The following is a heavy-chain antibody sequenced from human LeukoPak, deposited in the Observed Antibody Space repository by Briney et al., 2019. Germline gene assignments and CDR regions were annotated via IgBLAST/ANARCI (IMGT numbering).Heavy chain of an antibody. J-gene: IGHJ1*01. V-gene: IGHV3-30*04. CDR1: GFTFSSYA. Sequence: GGSLRLSCAASGFTFSSYAMHWVRQAPGKGLEWVAVISYDGSNKYYADSVKGRFTISRDNSKNSLYLQMNSLRAEDTAVYYCARGLYDSSGYYRAEYFQHWGQGTLVTVSS. D-gene: IGHD3-22*01. CDR2: ISYDGSNK. CDR3: ARGLYDSSGYYRAEYFQH.